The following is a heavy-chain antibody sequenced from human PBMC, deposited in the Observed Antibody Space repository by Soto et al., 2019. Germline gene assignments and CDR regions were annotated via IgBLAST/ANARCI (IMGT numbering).Heavy chain of an antibody. J-gene: IGHJ4*02. CDR1: GGSTRDSNYY. Sequence: PSETLSLTCTVSGGSTRDSNYYWGWIRQSPEKGLEWIGSVYYSGTTYYNSYLHSQATISVDTSKNQLSLNLRSVTAADTAVFYCAGLFPYVSSGYHLNYLGQGTLVTVSS. V-gene: IGHV4-39*01. D-gene: IGHD3-22*01. CDR2: VYYSGTT. CDR3: AGLFPYVSSGYHLNY.